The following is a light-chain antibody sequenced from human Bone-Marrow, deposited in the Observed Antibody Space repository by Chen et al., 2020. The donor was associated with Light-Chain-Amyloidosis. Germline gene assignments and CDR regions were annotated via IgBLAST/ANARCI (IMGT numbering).Light chain of an antibody. CDR2: DDS. V-gene: IGLV3-21*02. CDR3: QVWDRSSDRPV. J-gene: IGLJ3*02. Sequence: SYVLTQPSSVSVAPGQTATIACGGNTIGSTSVHWYQQTPGQAPLLVVYDDSDRPSGIPERLSASNSGNTATLTISRVEAGDEADYYCQVWDRSSDRPVFGGGTKLTVL. CDR1: TIGSTS.